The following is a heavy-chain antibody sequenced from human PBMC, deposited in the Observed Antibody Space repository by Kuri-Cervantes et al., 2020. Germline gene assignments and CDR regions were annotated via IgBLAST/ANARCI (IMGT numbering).Heavy chain of an antibody. CDR3: ARHQQYDFWSGQIHWFDP. Sequence: SETLSLTCTVSGGSISSYYWSWIRQPAGKGLEWIGRIYTSGSTNYNPSLKSRVTMSVDTSKNQFSLKLSSVTAADTAVYYCARHQQYDFWSGQIHWFDPWGQGTLVTVSS. J-gene: IGHJ5*02. V-gene: IGHV4-4*07. CDR1: GGSISSYY. CDR2: IYTSGST. D-gene: IGHD3-3*01.